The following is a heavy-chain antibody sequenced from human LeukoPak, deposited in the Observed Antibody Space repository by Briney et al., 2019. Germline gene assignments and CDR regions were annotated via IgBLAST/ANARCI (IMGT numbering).Heavy chain of an antibody. CDR2: IYPGDSDT. CDR1: GSSFTSFW. D-gene: IGHD3-10*01. J-gene: IGHJ4*02. CDR3: ARPFDYYGSGSYYTHFDY. Sequence: GESLKISCKGSGSSFTSFWIGWVRQMPGKGLEWMGIIYPGDSDTRYSPSFQGQVTISADNSISTAYLQWSSLKASDTAMYYCARPFDYYGSGSYYTHFDYWGQGTLVTVSS. V-gene: IGHV5-51*01.